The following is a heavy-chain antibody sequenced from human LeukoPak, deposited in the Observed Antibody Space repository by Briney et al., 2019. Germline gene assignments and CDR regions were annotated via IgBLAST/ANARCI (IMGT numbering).Heavy chain of an antibody. J-gene: IGHJ4*02. Sequence: GASVKVSCKASGYTFTGYYMHWVRQAPGQGLEWMGRINPNSGGTNYAQKFQGRVTMTRDTSISTAYMELSRLRSDDTAVYYCARGPAGNTAMVGGGGYWGQGTLVTVSS. V-gene: IGHV1-2*06. CDR3: ARGPAGNTAMVGGGGY. CDR2: INPNSGGT. CDR1: GYTFTGYY. D-gene: IGHD5-18*01.